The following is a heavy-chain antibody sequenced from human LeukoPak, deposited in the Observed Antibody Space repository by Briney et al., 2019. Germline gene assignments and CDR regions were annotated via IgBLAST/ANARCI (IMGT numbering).Heavy chain of an antibody. CDR2: VYYSGST. CDR1: GGSISGHY. V-gene: IGHV4-59*11. J-gene: IGHJ4*02. Sequence: PSETLSLTCTVSGGSISGHYWTWIRQSPGKGLEWIGYVYYSGSTHYNPSLRSRVTISLGTSKNQFSLKLSSVTAADTAVYYCARLIGGIDYWGQGTLVTVSS. D-gene: IGHD3-10*01. CDR3: ARLIGGIDY.